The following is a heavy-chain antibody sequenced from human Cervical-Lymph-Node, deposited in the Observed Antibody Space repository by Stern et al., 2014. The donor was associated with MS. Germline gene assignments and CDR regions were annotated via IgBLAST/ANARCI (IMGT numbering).Heavy chain of an antibody. CDR1: GFTFSSYA. D-gene: IGHD6-19*01. J-gene: IGHJ1*01. CDR2: ISGSGGST. V-gene: IGHV3-23*04. CDR3: AKDGDSSGWYGYFQH. Sequence: EMQLVESGGGLVQPGGSLRLSCAASGFTFSSYAMSWVRQAPGKGLEWGSAISGSGGSTYYADSVKGRFTISRDNSKNTLYLQMNSLRAEDTAVYYCAKDGDSSGWYGYFQHWGQGTLVTVSS.